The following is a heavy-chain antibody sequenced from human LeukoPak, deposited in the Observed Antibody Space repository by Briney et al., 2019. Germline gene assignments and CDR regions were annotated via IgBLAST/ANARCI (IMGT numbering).Heavy chain of an antibody. V-gene: IGHV3-23*01. J-gene: IGHJ4*02. D-gene: IGHD3-3*01. CDR2: ISGSDGST. Sequence: PGGSLRLSCAASGFTFSSYAMSWVRQAPGKGLEWVSAISGSDGSTYYADSVKGRLTISRDNSKNTLYLQMNSLRAEDTAVYYCAKDVERYDFWSGYLDYWGQGALGTVSS. CDR3: AKDVERYDFWSGYLDY. CDR1: GFTFSSYA.